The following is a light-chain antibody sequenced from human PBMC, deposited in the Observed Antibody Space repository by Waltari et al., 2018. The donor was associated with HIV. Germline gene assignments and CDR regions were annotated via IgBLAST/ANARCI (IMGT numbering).Light chain of an antibody. CDR1: RSNIGKNF. J-gene: IGLJ3*02. CDR2: RND. Sequence: QSVLTQPPSASGTPGQRVTISCSGSRSNIGKNFIYWYQQFPGTAPKLLIYRNDPRPSGGPDRFSGCMSGTSASLAISGLRSEDEADYYCATWDDSLSGWVFGGGTKLTVL. CDR3: ATWDDSLSGWV. V-gene: IGLV1-47*01.